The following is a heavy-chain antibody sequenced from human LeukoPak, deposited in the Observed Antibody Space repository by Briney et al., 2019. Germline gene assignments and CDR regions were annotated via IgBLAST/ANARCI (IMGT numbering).Heavy chain of an antibody. J-gene: IGHJ4*02. Sequence: GGSLRLSCAASGFTFGSFWMSWLRQAPGKGLEWVAVISYDGSNKYYADSVRGRFTISRDNSKNTLYLQMNSLRAEDTAVYYCASCDQVWGSPTFDYWGQGTLVTVSS. D-gene: IGHD3-16*01. V-gene: IGHV3-30-3*01. CDR3: ASCDQVWGSPTFDY. CDR1: GFTFGSFW. CDR2: ISYDGSNK.